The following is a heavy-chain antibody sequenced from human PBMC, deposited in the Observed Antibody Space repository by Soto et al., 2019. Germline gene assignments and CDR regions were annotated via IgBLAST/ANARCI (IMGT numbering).Heavy chain of an antibody. Sequence: GGALRLSSEASGLACTTYSLTWVGPSPGKGLEWVASIGSSSNYIYYADSVKGRFTISRDNAKNSLFLQMNSLRAEDTAVYYCATLTYCSSASCPNYYYVMDVWGQGTKVTVS. J-gene: IGHJ6*02. CDR2: IGSSSNYI. D-gene: IGHD2-2*01. V-gene: IGHV3-21*06. CDR1: GLACTTYS. CDR3: ATLTYCSSASCPNYYYVMDV.